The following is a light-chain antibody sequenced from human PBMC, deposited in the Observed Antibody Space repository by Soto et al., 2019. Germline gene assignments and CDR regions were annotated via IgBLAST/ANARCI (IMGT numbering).Light chain of an antibody. J-gene: IGKJ4*01. CDR3: QQYNSSPLT. V-gene: IGKV1-5*03. Sequence: DIQMTQSPSTLSASVGDRVTITCRASQSISSWLAWYQQNPGKAPKLLIYKASSFESGVHSRFSGSGSGTDFPLTISSLQPDDFAPYYGQQYNSSPLTFGGGPKVEIK. CDR1: QSISSW. CDR2: KAS.